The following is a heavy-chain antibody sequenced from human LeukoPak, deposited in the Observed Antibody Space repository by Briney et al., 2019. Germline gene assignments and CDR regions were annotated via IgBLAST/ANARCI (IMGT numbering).Heavy chain of an antibody. J-gene: IGHJ4*02. CDR3: ARAGQCGGDCYSPYYFDY. CDR1: GGSISSGGYS. V-gene: IGHV4-30-2*01. CDR2: IYHSGST. D-gene: IGHD2-21*02. Sequence: PSETLSLTCAVSGGSISSGGYSWSWIRQPPGKGLEWIGYIYHSGSTYYNPSLKSRVTISVDRSKNQFSLKLSSVTAADTAVYYCARAGQCGGDCYSPYYFDYWGQGTLVTVSS.